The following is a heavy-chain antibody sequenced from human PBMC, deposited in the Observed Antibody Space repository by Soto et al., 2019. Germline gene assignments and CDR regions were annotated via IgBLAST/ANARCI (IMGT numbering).Heavy chain of an antibody. Sequence: QVQLQESGPGLVKPSGTLSLSCAVSGGSVSNNNWWSWVRQSPGNGLEWIGEIHHSGGTSYNPSLESRATFSVEKSKTELSLRLNYVTAADTAVYYCTKNSAYALDYWGLGILVTVSS. CDR1: GGSVSNNNW. V-gene: IGHV4-4*02. CDR2: IHHSGGT. D-gene: IGHD5-12*01. J-gene: IGHJ4*02. CDR3: TKNSAYALDY.